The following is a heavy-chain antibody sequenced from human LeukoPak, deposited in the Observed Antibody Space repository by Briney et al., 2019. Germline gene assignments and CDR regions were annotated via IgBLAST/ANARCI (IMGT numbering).Heavy chain of an antibody. CDR1: GYTFTSYD. J-gene: IGHJ3*02. CDR3: ARARYYDSSGYPDAFDI. V-gene: IGHV1-8*03. D-gene: IGHD3-22*01. Sequence: ASVKVSCKASGYTFTSYDINWVRQATGQGLEWMGWMNPNSGNTGYAQKFQGSVTITRNTSISTAYMELSSLRSEDTAVYYCARARYYDSSGYPDAFDIWGQGTMVTVSS. CDR2: MNPNSGNT.